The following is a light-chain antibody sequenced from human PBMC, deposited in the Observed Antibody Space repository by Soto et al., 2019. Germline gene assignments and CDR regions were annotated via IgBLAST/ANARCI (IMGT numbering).Light chain of an antibody. CDR2: DVS. V-gene: IGLV2-14*03. CDR3: SSFTTSTSYV. Sequence: QSALTQPASVSGSPGQSITISCTGTSSDVGAYDYVSWYQQHPGEVPKLMIFDVSDRPSGVSNRFSGSKSGNTPSLTISGLQAEDEADYYCSSFTTSTSYVFGTGTKLTVL. CDR1: SSDVGAYDY. J-gene: IGLJ1*01.